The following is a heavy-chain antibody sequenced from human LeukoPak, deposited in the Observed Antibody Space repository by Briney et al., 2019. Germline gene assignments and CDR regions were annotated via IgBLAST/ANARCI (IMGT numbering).Heavy chain of an antibody. Sequence: GSLRLSCAASGFTFSSYWMSWVRQAPGKGLEWIGSIYYSGSTYYNPSLKSRVTISVDTSKNQFSLKLSSVTAADTAVYYCARTWIQLWFVAFDIWGQGTMVTVSS. CDR3: ARTWIQLWFVAFDI. CDR1: GFTFSSYW. D-gene: IGHD5-18*01. J-gene: IGHJ3*02. CDR2: IYYSGST. V-gene: IGHV4-59*05.